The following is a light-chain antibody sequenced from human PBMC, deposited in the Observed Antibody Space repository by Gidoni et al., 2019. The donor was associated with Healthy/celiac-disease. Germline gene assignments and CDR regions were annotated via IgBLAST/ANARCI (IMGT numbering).Light chain of an antibody. Sequence: DIVMTQSPLSLPVTPGEPASNSCRSSQSLLHSNGYHYVDWYLQQPGQSPQLLIYLGSTRASGAPDRFSGSGSGTDFTLKISIVEAEDVGVYYCMQALQTPPYTFXQXTKLEIK. J-gene: IGKJ2*01. V-gene: IGKV2-28*01. CDR1: QSLLHSNGYHY. CDR3: MQALQTPPYT. CDR2: LGS.